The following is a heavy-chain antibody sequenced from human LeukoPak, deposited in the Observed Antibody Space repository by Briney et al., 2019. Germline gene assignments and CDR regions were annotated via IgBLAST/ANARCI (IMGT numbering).Heavy chain of an antibody. J-gene: IGHJ4*02. CDR3: AKVLTGYCGCTSCPFDS. Sequence: GGSLRLSCTASGFTFSSYGMHWVRQAPGKGLEWVAYIRYHGSNINYADSVKGRFTISRDNSKDTLFLQMSSLRAEDTAVYYCAKVLTGYCGCTSCPFDSWGQGTLVTVSS. CDR1: GFTFSSYG. D-gene: IGHD2-2*01. V-gene: IGHV3-30*02. CDR2: IRYHGSNI.